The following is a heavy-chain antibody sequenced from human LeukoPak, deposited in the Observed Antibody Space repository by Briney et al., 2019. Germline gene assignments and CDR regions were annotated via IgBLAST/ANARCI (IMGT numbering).Heavy chain of an antibody. CDR3: ARGSGYYFDY. D-gene: IGHD3-10*01. CDR1: GGSISSYY. J-gene: IGHJ4*02. V-gene: IGHV4-59*01. Sequence: PSETLSLTCTVSGGSISSYYWSWIRQPPGKGLEWIGYIYYSGSTNYNPSLKSRVTISVDTSKNQFSLKLSSVSAADTAVYYCARGSGYYFDYWGQGTLVTVSS. CDR2: IYYSGST.